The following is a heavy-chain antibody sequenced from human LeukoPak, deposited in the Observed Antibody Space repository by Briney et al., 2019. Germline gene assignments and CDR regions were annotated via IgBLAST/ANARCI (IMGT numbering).Heavy chain of an antibody. V-gene: IGHV4-38-2*01. CDR3: ARHRGSGWYYFDY. D-gene: IGHD6-19*01. CDR2: IYHSGST. J-gene: IGHJ4*02. CDR1: GYSISSGYY. Sequence: SETLSLTCAVSGYSISSGYYWGWIRQPPGKGLEWIGSIYHSGSTYYNPSLKSRVTISVDASKNQFSLKLSSVTAADTAVYYCARHRGSGWYYFDYWGQGTLVTVSS.